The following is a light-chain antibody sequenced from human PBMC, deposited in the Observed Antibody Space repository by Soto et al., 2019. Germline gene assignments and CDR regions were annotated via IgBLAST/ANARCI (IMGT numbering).Light chain of an antibody. Sequence: DLYLTKTQSSLSASVGDRVTITCQASRDISNYLNWYQQKPGKAPKLLIYDASNLETGVPSRFSGSGSGTDFTFTISSLQPEDIATYYCQQYDNLLTFGGGTKVDIK. CDR3: QQYDNLLT. CDR2: DAS. CDR1: RDISNY. J-gene: IGKJ4*01. V-gene: IGKV1-33*01.